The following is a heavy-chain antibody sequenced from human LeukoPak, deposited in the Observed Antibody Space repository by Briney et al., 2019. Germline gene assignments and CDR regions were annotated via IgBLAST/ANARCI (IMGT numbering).Heavy chain of an antibody. V-gene: IGHV3-74*01. Sequence: GGSLRLSCAASGFTFSSYWMHWVRQAPGKGLVWVSRINSDGSTTNYADSVKGRFTISRDNTKNSLFLQMNSLRAEDTAIYYCTRDTSEKPRGYSDYWGQGTLVTVSS. CDR2: INSDGSTT. CDR3: TRDTSEKPRGYSDY. D-gene: IGHD1-26*01. CDR1: GFTFSSYW. J-gene: IGHJ4*02.